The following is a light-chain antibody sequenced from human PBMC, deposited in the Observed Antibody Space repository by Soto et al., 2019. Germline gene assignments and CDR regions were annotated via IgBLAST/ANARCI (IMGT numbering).Light chain of an antibody. CDR3: QQRANWPAT. V-gene: IGKV3-11*01. J-gene: IGKJ5*01. CDR1: QGVRSY. Sequence: EIVLAQSPATLSLSPGERVTLTCRASQGVRSYLAWYQQKPGQAPRLLIYDASNRATGIPARFSGSGSGTDFTLTISSLEPEDFAVYYCQQRANWPATFGQGTRLEIK. CDR2: DAS.